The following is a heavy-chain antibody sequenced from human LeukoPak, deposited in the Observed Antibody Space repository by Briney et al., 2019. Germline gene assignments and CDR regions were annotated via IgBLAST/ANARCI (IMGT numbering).Heavy chain of an antibody. D-gene: IGHD6-13*01. CDR3: AKYGIAAAGNQKFDY. Sequence: GGSLRLSCAASGFTFSSYAMSWVRQAPGKGLEWVSAISGSGGSTYYADSVKGRFTISRDNSKNTLYLQMNSLRAEDMAVYYCAKYGIAAAGNQKFDYWGQGTQVTVSS. V-gene: IGHV3-23*01. CDR1: GFTFSSYA. J-gene: IGHJ4*02. CDR2: ISGSGGST.